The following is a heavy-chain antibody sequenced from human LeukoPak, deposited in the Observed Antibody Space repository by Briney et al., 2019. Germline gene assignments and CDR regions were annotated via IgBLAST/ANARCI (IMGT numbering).Heavy chain of an antibody. CDR1: GYTFTSYY. Sequence: ASVKVSCKASGYTFTSYYMHWVRQATGQGLEWMGWMNPNSGNTGYAQKFQGRVTMTRNTSISTAYMELSRLRSDDTAVYYCARASGSGSYYSLVFSNYYYSYMDVWGKGTTVTISS. CDR2: MNPNSGNT. CDR3: ARASGSGSYYSLVFSNYYYSYMDV. D-gene: IGHD3-10*01. V-gene: IGHV1-8*02. J-gene: IGHJ6*03.